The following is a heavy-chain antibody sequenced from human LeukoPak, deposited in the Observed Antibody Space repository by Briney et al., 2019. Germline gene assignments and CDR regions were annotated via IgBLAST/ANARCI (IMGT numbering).Heavy chain of an antibody. D-gene: IGHD3-9*01. J-gene: IGHJ5*02. CDR1: GFTFSSYG. CDR3: AKERVLHRRYFDWLITGYNWFDP. V-gene: IGHV3-30*02. Sequence: PGGSLRLSCAASGFTFSSYGMHWVRQAPGKGLEWVAFIRYDGSNKYYADSVKGRFTISRDNSKNTLYLQMNSLRAEDTAVYYCAKERVLHRRYFDWLITGYNWFDPWGQGTLVTVSS. CDR2: IRYDGSNK.